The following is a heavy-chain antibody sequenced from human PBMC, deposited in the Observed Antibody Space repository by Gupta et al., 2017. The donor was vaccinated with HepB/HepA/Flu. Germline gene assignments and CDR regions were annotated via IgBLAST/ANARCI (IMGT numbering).Heavy chain of an antibody. CDR1: GFTLSSYG. Sequence: QVQLVESGGGVVQPGRSLRLCCAASGFTLSSYGMHWVRQAPGKGLEWVAVISYDGSNKYYADSVKGRFTISRDNSKNTLYLQMNSLRAEDTAVYYCAKDEFGLGMSAFDIWGQGTMVTVSS. J-gene: IGHJ3*02. V-gene: IGHV3-30*18. CDR3: AKDEFGLGMSAFDI. D-gene: IGHD3/OR15-3a*01. CDR2: ISYDGSNK.